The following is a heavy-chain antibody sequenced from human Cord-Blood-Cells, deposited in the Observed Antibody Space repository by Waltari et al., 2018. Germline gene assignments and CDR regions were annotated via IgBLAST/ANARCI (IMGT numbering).Heavy chain of an antibody. CDR2: IKRKTDGGTT. Sequence: EVQLVESGGGLVKPGGSLRLSCAASGFTFSHAWMSWVRQAPGKGLEWVGRIKRKTDGGTTDYAAPVKGRFTISRDDSKNTLYLQMNSLKTEDTAVYYCTTGITMVHAWGQGTLVTVSS. D-gene: IGHD3-10*01. V-gene: IGHV3-15*01. CDR1: GFTFSHAW. CDR3: TTGITMVHA. J-gene: IGHJ5*02.